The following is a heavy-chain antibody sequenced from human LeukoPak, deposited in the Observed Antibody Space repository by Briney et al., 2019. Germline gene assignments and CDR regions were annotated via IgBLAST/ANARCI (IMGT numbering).Heavy chain of an antibody. CDR3: ARAEGYGSGTYYRAFDY. Sequence: SETLSLTCPVSGVSISNYYWSWIWQPPGKGLEWIGEVYYSGGTNYNPSLKSRVTISVDTSKNQFSLKLTSVTAADTAVYYCARAEGYGSGTYYRAFDYWGQGTLVTVSS. CDR1: GVSISNYY. CDR2: VYYSGGT. V-gene: IGHV4-59*01. D-gene: IGHD3-10*01. J-gene: IGHJ4*02.